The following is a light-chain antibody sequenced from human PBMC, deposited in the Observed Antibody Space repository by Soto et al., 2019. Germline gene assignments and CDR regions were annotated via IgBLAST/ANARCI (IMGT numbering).Light chain of an antibody. J-gene: IGLJ2*01. CDR2: LEGSGSY. CDR3: ETWDSNTV. CDR1: SGHSSYI. V-gene: IGLV4-60*02. Sequence: QPVLTQSSSASASLGSSVKLTCTLSSGHSSYIIAWHQQQPGKAPRYLMKLEGSGSYNKGSGVPDRFSGSSSGADRYLTISNLQFEDEADYYCETWDSNTVFGGGTKHRP.